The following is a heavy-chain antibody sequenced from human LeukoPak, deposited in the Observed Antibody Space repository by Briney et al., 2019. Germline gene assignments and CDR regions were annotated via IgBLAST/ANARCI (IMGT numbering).Heavy chain of an antibody. CDR1: GGTFSSYA. CDR2: IIPIFGIA. J-gene: IGHJ4*02. D-gene: IGHD3-22*01. CDR3: ARDYYDSSGYYWIDY. Sequence: PGSSVKVSCKASGGTFSSYAISWVRQAPGQGLEWMGRIIPIFGIANYAQKFQGRVTITADKSTSTAYMELSSLRSEDTAVYYCARDYYDSSGYYWIDYWGQGTLVTVSS. V-gene: IGHV1-69*04.